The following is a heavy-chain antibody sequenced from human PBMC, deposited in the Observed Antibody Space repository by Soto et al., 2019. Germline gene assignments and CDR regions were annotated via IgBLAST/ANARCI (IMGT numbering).Heavy chain of an antibody. V-gene: IGHV3-23*01. CDR1: GFTFSSYA. CDR3: AKDRMDYGDYET. J-gene: IGHJ4*02. Sequence: EVQLLESGGGLVQPGGSLRLSCAASGFTFSSYAMSWVRQAPGKGLEWVSAISGSGGSTYYADSVKGRFTISRDNSKNPLYLQMNSLRAEDTAVYYCAKDRMDYGDYETWGQGTLVTVSS. CDR2: ISGSGGST. D-gene: IGHD4-17*01.